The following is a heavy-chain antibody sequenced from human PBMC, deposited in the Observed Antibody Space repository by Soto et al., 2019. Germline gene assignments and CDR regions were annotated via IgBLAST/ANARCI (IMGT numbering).Heavy chain of an antibody. Sequence: QVQLQESGPGLVKPSPTLSLTGTFSGGSISSGGYYWSWIRQHPGKGLEWIGYIYYRGSTYYNPSPKSRVTISVDTSKNQLPPKLSSVTAADTALYYCARVCDGDCHYGMDVWGQGTTVTVSS. CDR1: GGSISSGGYY. D-gene: IGHD2-21*02. V-gene: IGHV4-31*03. CDR2: IYYRGST. CDR3: ARVCDGDCHYGMDV. J-gene: IGHJ6*02.